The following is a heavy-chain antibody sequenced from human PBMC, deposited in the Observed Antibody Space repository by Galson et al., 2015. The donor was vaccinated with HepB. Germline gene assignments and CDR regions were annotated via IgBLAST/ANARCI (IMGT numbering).Heavy chain of an antibody. D-gene: IGHD3-10*01. V-gene: IGHV1-8*01. J-gene: IGHJ4*02. CDR2: MNPNSGNT. CDR1: GYTFTSYD. Sequence: SVKVSCKASGYTFTSYDINWVRQATGQGLEWMGWMNPNSGNTGYAQKFQGRVTMTRNTSISTAYMELSSLRSEDTAVYYCARTLDLLPWLREMPSFGYWGQGTLVTVSS. CDR3: ARTLDLLPWLREMPSFGY.